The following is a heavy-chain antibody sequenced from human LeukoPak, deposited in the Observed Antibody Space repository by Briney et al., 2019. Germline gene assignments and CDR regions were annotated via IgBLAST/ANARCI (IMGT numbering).Heavy chain of an antibody. J-gene: IGHJ5*02. CDR2: INPNSGGT. V-gene: IGHV1-2*02. CDR1: GYTFTGYY. Sequence: ASVKVSCKASGYTFTGYYMHWGRQAPGQGLEWMGWINPNSGGTNYAQKFQGRVTMTRDTSISTAYMELSRLRSDDTAVYYCAREANYYDSSGYYYVPNGFDPWGQGTLVTVSS. CDR3: AREANYYDSSGYYYVPNGFDP. D-gene: IGHD3-22*01.